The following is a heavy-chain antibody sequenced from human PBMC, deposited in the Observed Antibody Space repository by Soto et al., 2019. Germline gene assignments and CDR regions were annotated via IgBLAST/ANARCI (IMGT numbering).Heavy chain of an antibody. Sequence: GSLLLSCAASGFTFSSYGMSWVRQAPGKGLEWVSGISGSGSSTYYADSVKGRFTISRDNSKNTLYLQMNSLRAEDTAVYYCAKKTGGYSPFDYWGQGTLVTVSS. J-gene: IGHJ4*02. D-gene: IGHD2-8*02. CDR3: AKKTGGYSPFDY. CDR1: GFTFSSYG. V-gene: IGHV3-23*01. CDR2: ISGSGSST.